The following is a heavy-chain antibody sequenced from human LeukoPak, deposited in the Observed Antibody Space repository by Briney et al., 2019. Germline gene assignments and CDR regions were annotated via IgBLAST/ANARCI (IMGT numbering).Heavy chain of an antibody. CDR2: ISSRSSYI. J-gene: IGHJ4*02. CDR3: AIGDSGRPFDY. V-gene: IGHV3-21*01. Sequence: GGSLRLSCAASGFTFSSYSMNWVRQAPVKGLEWVSSISSRSSYIYYADSVKGRFTISRDNAKNSLYLQMNSLRAEDTAVYYCAIGDSGRPFDYWGQGTLVTVSS. D-gene: IGHD5-12*01. CDR1: GFTFSSYS.